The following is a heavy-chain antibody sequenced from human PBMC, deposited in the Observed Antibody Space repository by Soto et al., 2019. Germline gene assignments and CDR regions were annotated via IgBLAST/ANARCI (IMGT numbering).Heavy chain of an antibody. CDR3: ARKYSSSSPSDS. V-gene: IGHV1-46*01. CDR1: GYIFTSHY. D-gene: IGHD6-6*01. CDR2: INPTGGST. Sequence: ASVKVSCKASGYIFTSHYMHWVRQAPGQGLEWMGVINPTGGSTSYAKKFQGRVTMTRDTSTSTVYMELSSLRSEDTAVYYCARKYSSSSPSDSWGQGTLVTVSS. J-gene: IGHJ4*02.